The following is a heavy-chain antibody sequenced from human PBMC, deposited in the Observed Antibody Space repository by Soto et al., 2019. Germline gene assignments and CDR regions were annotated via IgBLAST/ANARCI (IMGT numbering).Heavy chain of an antibody. Sequence: GESLKISCKGSGYSFTSCWIGWVRQMPGKGLEWMGIIYPGDSDTRYSPSFQGQVTISADKSISTAYLQWSSLKASDTAMYYCARRYYYDSSGYTYDAFDIWAQRTMVTVSS. CDR3: ARRYYYDSSGYTYDAFDI. J-gene: IGHJ3*02. CDR1: GYSFTSCW. D-gene: IGHD3-22*01. CDR2: IYPGDSDT. V-gene: IGHV5-51*01.